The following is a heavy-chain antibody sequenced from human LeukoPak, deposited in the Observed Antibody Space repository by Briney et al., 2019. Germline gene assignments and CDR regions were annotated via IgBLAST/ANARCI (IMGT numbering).Heavy chain of an antibody. D-gene: IGHD3-10*01. CDR1: GGSISSYY. V-gene: IGHV4-59*08. J-gene: IGHJ4*02. CDR2: VSHSGST. Sequence: SETLSLTCTVSGGSISSYYWSWIRQPPGKGLEWIASVSHSGSTYYNPSLKSRVTISVDTSKNQFSLKLSSVTAADTAVYYCARQYYYGSGSYSDYWGQGTLVTVSS. CDR3: ARQYYYGSGSYSDY.